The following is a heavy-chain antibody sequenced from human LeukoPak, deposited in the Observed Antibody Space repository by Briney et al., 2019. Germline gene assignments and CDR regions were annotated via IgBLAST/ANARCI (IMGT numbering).Heavy chain of an antibody. Sequence: SETLSFTCAVYGGSFSGYYWSWIRQPPGKGLEWIGEINHSGSTNYNPSLKSRVTISVDTSKNQFSLKLSSVTAADTAVYYCARRGIHAGIGEAWFDPWGQGTLVTVSS. J-gene: IGHJ5*02. CDR1: GGSFSGYY. CDR3: ARRGIHAGIGEAWFDP. D-gene: IGHD3-10*01. CDR2: INHSGST. V-gene: IGHV4-34*01.